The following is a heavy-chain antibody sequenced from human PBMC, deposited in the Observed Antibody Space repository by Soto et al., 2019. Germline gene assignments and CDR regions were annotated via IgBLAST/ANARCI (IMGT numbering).Heavy chain of an antibody. V-gene: IGHV1-69*13. CDR1: GGTFSSYA. CDR2: IIPIFGTA. D-gene: IGHD3-22*01. J-gene: IGHJ4*02. Sequence: SVKVSCKASGGTFSSYAISWVRQAPGQGLEWMGGIIPIFGTANYAQKFQGRVTITADESTSTAYMELSSLRSEDTAVYYCARRGLAPYYYDSSRYYAWGQGTLVTVSS. CDR3: ARRGLAPYYYDSSRYYA.